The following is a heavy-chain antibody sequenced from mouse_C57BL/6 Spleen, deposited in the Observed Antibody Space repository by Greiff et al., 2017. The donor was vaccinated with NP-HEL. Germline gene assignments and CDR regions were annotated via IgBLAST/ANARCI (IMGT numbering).Heavy chain of an antibody. V-gene: IGHV1-77*01. J-gene: IGHJ4*01. CDR2: IGPGSGST. CDR3: ARSDDYDPLYYYAMDY. D-gene: IGHD2-4*01. Sequence: VKLMESGAELVKPGASVKISCKASGYTFTDYYINWVKQRPGQGLEWIGKIGPGSGSTYYNEKFKGKATLTADKSSSTAYMQLSSLTSEDSAVYFCARSDDYDPLYYYAMDYWGQGTSVTVSS. CDR1: GYTFTDYY.